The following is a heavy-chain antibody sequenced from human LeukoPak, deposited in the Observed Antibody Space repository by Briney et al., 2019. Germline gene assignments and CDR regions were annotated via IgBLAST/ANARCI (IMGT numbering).Heavy chain of an antibody. D-gene: IGHD2-8*02. CDR2: ISSGGGTT. V-gene: IGHV3-23*01. J-gene: IGHJ4*02. Sequence: GGSLRLSCAASGFTFSSYAMTWVRQAPGKGLEWVSSISSGGGTTYSADSVKGRFTISRDNSKNTLYLQMNSLRAEDTAVYYCAKDPGGSWDYWGQGALVTVSS. CDR3: AKDPGGSWDY. CDR1: GFTFSSYA.